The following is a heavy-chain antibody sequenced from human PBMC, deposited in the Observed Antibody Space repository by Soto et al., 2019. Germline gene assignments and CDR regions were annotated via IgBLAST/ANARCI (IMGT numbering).Heavy chain of an antibody. J-gene: IGHJ4*02. CDR1: GGSISSGDYY. V-gene: IGHV4-30-4*01. D-gene: IGHD3-3*01. Sequence: SETLSLACTVSGGSISSGDYYWSWIRQPPGKGLEWIGYIYYSGSTYYNPSLKSRVTISVDTSKNQFSLKLSSVTAADTAVYYCARDSHTIFGVVLFDYWGQGTLVTVSS. CDR2: IYYSGST. CDR3: ARDSHTIFGVVLFDY.